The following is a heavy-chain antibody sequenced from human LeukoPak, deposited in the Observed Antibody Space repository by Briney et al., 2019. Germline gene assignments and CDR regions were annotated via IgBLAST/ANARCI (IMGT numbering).Heavy chain of an antibody. V-gene: IGHV1-46*01. CDR2: INPSGGST. CDR1: GYTFTSFY. D-gene: IGHD2-2*01. J-gene: IGHJ4*02. CDR3: ARAVIVVVPADKEFDF. Sequence: ASVKVSCKASGYTFTSFYMHWVRQAPGQGLEWMGIINPSGGSTSYAQKFQGRVTMTRDMSTSTVYMELSSLRSEDTAVYYCARAVIVVVPADKEFDFWGQGTLVTVSS.